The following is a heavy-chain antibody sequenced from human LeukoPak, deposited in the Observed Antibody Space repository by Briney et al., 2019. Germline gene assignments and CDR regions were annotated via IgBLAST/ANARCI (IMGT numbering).Heavy chain of an antibody. D-gene: IGHD5-18*01. CDR2: IYYSGST. CDR1: GGSISSYY. V-gene: IGHV4-59*01. J-gene: IGHJ4*02. Sequence: PSETLSLTCTVSGGSISSYYWSWIRQPPGKGLEWIAYIYYSGSTSYNPSLKSRVTMSVDTSTKQFSLKLSSVTAADTAVYYCARMTRGYSYGYLDYWGQGTLVTVSS. CDR3: ARMTRGYSYGYLDY.